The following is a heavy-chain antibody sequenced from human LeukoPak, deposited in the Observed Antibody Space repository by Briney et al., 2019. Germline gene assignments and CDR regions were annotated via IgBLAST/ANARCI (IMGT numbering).Heavy chain of an antibody. CDR2: IYTSGST. CDR1: GGSISSYY. CDR3: ARHVRSGALPAIYYYYYMDV. Sequence: PSETLSLTCTVSGGSISSYYWSWIRQPPGKGLEWIGYIYTSGSTNYNPSLKSRVTISVDTSKNQFSLKLSSVTAADTAVYYCARHVRSGALPAIYYYYYMDVWVKGTTVTVSS. V-gene: IGHV4-4*09. J-gene: IGHJ6*03. D-gene: IGHD2-2*01.